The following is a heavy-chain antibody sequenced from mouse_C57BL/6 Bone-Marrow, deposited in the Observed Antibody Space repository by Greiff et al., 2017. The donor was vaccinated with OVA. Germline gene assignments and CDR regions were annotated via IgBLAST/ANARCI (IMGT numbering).Heavy chain of an antibody. Sequence: DVMLVESGGGLVQSGRSLRLSCATSGFTFSDFYMEWVRQAPGKGLEWIAASRNKANDYTTEYSASVKGRFIVSRDTSQSILYLQMNALRAEDTAIYYCARVNYDGYYAMGYWGQGTSVTVSS. J-gene: IGHJ4*01. CDR3: ARVNYDGYYAMGY. CDR2: SRNKANDYTT. D-gene: IGHD2-3*01. CDR1: GFTFSDFY. V-gene: IGHV7-1*01.